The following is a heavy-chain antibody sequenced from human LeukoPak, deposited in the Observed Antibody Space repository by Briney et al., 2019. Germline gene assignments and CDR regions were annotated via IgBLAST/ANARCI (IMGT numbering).Heavy chain of an antibody. V-gene: IGHV3-7*01. J-gene: IGHJ4*02. Sequence: GGSLGLSCAASGLKFSSYWMSWVRQAPGKGLEWVANIKQDGSDKYYVDSVKSRFTISRDNAKNSLYLQMNSLRAEDTAVYYCASQSRYCSGDSCYSFDYWGQGTLVTVSS. CDR3: ASQSRYCSGDSCYSFDY. CDR2: IKQDGSDK. CDR1: GLKFSSYW. D-gene: IGHD2-15*01.